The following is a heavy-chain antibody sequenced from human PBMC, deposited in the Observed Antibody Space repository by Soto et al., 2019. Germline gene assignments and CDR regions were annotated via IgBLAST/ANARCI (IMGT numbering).Heavy chain of an antibody. D-gene: IGHD5-12*01. Sequence: SVKVSCKASGGTFSSYAISWVRQAPGQGLEWMGGIIPIFGTANYAQKFQGRVTITADKSTSTAYMELSSLRSEDTAVYYCARSNVDPSKTFDYWGQGTLVTVSS. CDR3: ARSNVDPSKTFDY. CDR2: IIPIFGTA. CDR1: GGTFSSYA. V-gene: IGHV1-69*06. J-gene: IGHJ4*02.